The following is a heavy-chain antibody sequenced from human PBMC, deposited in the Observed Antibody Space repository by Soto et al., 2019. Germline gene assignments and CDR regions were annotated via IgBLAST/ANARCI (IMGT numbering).Heavy chain of an antibody. J-gene: IGHJ6*03. CDR2: INHSGST. Sequence: SETLSLTCAVYGGSFSGYYWSWIRQPPGKGLEWIGEINHSGSTNYNPSLKSRVTISVDTSKNQFSLKLSSVTAADTAVYYCARGQRGYCSSTSCSHYYYYMDVWGKGTTVTVSS. D-gene: IGHD2-2*01. CDR1: GGSFSGYY. CDR3: ARGQRGYCSSTSCSHYYYYMDV. V-gene: IGHV4-34*01.